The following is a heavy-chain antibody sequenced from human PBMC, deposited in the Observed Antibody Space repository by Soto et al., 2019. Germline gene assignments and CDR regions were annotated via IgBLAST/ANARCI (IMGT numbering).Heavy chain of an antibody. Sequence: PGGSLRLSCAASGFTVSSNYMSWVRQAPGKGLEWVSVIYSGGTTYYADSVKGRFTISRDNSKNTLYLQMNSLRAEDTAVYYCARYGSGSDYRDPFDYRAQRTLVTVSS. CDR2: IYSGGTT. D-gene: IGHD3-10*01. CDR1: GFTVSSNY. CDR3: ARYGSGSDYRDPFDY. J-gene: IGHJ4*02. V-gene: IGHV3-66*01.